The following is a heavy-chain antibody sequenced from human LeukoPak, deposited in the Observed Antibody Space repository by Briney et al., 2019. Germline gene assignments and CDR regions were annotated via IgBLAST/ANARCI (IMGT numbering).Heavy chain of an antibody. D-gene: IGHD2-2*02. CDR2: VNWNGGST. CDR1: GFTFNEYG. CDR3: ARRYCSSTSCYNVMDY. V-gene: IGHV3-20*04. Sequence: GGSLRLSCTASGFTFNEYGMNWVRQTPGKGLEWVSGVNWNGGSTGYADSVKGRFTISRDNARNSLYLQMSNLRAEDTAFYYCARRYCSSTSCYNVMDYWGQGTLVTVSS. J-gene: IGHJ4*02.